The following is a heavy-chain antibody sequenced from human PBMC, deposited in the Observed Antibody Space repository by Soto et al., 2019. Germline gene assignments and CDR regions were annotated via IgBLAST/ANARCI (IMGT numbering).Heavy chain of an antibody. D-gene: IGHD3-16*01. Sequence: PGGAMRLSCVASGFTFNSYGMHWVRQAPGKGLEWVAVISYDGSNKYYADSVKGRFTISRDNSKNTLYLQMNSLRAEDTAVYYCANTPSVRGQGTLVTVSS. CDR1: GFTFNSYG. J-gene: IGHJ4*02. V-gene: IGHV3-30*18. CDR2: ISYDGSNK. CDR3: ANTPSV.